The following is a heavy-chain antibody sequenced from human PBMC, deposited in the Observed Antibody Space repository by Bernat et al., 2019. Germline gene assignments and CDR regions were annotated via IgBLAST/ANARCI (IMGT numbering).Heavy chain of an antibody. CDR3: AGGSPQYCSGDGCYLGLDY. CDR1: GFTFSSYA. V-gene: IGHV3-30-3*01. D-gene: IGHD2-15*01. CDR2: ISFDGNNK. J-gene: IGHJ4*02. Sequence: QVQLVESGGGVVQPGRSLRLSCAASGFTFSSYAMHWVRQAPGKGLEWVAVISFDGNNKYYADSVKGRFTISRDNSKSTLFLQMNSLRAEDTAVYYCAGGSPQYCSGDGCYLGLDYWGQGTLVTVSS.